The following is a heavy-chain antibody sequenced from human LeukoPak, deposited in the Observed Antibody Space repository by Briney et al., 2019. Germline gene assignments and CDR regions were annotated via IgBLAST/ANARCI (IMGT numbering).Heavy chain of an antibody. CDR1: GYTLTDLS. CDR2: FDPEDGET. V-gene: IGHV1-24*01. J-gene: IGHJ4*02. Sequence: ASVKVSCKVSGYTLTDLSIHWVRQAPGKGLEWMGGFDPEDGETISAQNFQGRVTMTEDTSTHTAYMELSSLKSEDTAIYYCATEGPYYYGSGHPAHWGQGTLVTVSS. CDR3: ATEGPYYYGSGHPAH. D-gene: IGHD3-10*01.